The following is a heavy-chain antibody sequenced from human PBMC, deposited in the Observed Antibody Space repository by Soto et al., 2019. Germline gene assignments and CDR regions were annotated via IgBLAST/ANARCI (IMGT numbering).Heavy chain of an antibody. CDR2: ISYDGSNK. Sequence: QVQLVESGGGVVQPGRSLRLSCAASGFTFSSYAMHWVRQAPGKGLEWVAVISYDGSNKYYADSVKGRFTISRDNSKNTLYLQMNSLRAEDTAVYYCARDPKRVDTAMVTGDYWGQGTLVTVSS. J-gene: IGHJ4*02. CDR1: GFTFSSYA. CDR3: ARDPKRVDTAMVTGDY. D-gene: IGHD5-18*01. V-gene: IGHV3-30-3*01.